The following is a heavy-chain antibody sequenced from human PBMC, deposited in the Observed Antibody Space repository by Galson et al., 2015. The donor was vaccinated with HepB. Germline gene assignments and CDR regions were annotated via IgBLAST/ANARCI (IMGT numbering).Heavy chain of an antibody. J-gene: IGHJ4*02. CDR3: AVGYTYGPVFDY. D-gene: IGHD5-18*01. CDR2: IYPDDSDT. Sequence: QSGAEVKKPGESLEISCEGYGYIFTNYWIGWVRQMPGRGLEWMGTIYPDDSDTRYSPSFQGQVTISVDKSLTTAYLQWSSLKASDTAMYYCAVGYTYGPVFDYWGQGTLVTVSS. CDR1: GYIFTNYW. V-gene: IGHV5-51*01.